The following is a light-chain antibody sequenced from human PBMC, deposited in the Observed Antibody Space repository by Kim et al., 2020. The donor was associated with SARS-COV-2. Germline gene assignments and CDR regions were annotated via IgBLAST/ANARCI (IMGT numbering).Light chain of an antibody. CDR3: QQYYSNPLT. J-gene: IGKJ4*01. V-gene: IGKV4-1*01. CDR2: WAS. CDR1: QSVLHTNNKNY. Sequence: DIVMTQSPDSLAVSLGERATINCKSSQSVLHTNNKNYLAWYQQKPGQPPKLLIYWASTRESGVPDRFSGSGSGTDFTLTISSLQAEDVAVYYCQQYYSNPLTFGGGTKVDIK.